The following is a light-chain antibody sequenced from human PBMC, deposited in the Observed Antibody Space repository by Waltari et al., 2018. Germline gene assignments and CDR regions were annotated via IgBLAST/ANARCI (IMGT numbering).Light chain of an antibody. CDR2: AAS. V-gene: IGKV1-17*03. Sequence: DIQMTQSPSAMSASVGDRVTLTCRASQGINNHLTLFQQKPGKLPKRLIYAASSLQTGVPSRFSGSGFGTEFTLTISSLQPEDFATYCGLQHNTDPRTFGGGTTVEIK. J-gene: IGKJ4*01. CDR3: LQHNTDPRT. CDR1: QGINNH.